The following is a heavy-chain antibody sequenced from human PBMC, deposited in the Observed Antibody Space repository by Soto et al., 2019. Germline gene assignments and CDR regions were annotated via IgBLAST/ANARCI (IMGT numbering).Heavy chain of an antibody. Sequence: QVQLLESGGGLVKPGGSLRLSCAASEFTVSAYYMAWLRQAPGKGLDWISYISGDSRYTNYADSVKGRFTISRDNAKNSLYLQMNGLRVEDTAVYFCATGQQVRMADIWGQGTMVIVSS. J-gene: IGHJ3*02. V-gene: IGHV3-11*03. CDR2: ISGDSRYT. CDR1: EFTVSAYY. CDR3: ATGQQVRMADI. D-gene: IGHD6-13*01.